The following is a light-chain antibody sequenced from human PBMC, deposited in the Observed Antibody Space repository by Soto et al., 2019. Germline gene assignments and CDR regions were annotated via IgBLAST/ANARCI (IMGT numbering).Light chain of an antibody. CDR3: QQYNTWPPYT. J-gene: IGKJ2*01. V-gene: IGKV3-15*01. CDR1: QRISSN. CDR2: GAS. Sequence: EIVMTQSPATLSVSPGERVTLSCRASQRISSNLAWYQQKPGQAPRLLIYGASTRATGIPARFSGSGSGTEFTLTISSLQSEDFAVYYCQQYNTWPPYTFGQGTKLGIK.